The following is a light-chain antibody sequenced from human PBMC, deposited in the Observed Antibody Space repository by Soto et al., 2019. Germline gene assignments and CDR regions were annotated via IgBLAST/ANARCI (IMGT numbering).Light chain of an antibody. Sequence: EIVLTQSPGTLSLSPGERATLSCRASQSVSSSYLAWYQQKPGQAPRLLIYGASSRATGIPDRFSGSGSGTDFTLTISRLEPEDFTVYYCQQYGISPFTFGPETKVDV. V-gene: IGKV3-20*01. CDR2: GAS. CDR1: QSVSSSY. CDR3: QQYGISPFT. J-gene: IGKJ3*01.